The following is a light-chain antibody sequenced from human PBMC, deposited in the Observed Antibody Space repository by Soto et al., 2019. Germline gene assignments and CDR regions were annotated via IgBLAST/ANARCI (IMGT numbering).Light chain of an antibody. CDR2: STN. V-gene: IGLV8-61*01. CDR3: VLYMGSGIWV. J-gene: IGLJ3*02. Sequence: QAVVTQEPSFSVSSGMTVTLTCGLGSGSVSTSYYPSWYQQTPGQAPRTLIYSTNTRSSGVPDRFSGSILGNKAALTITGAQADDESDYYCVLYMGSGIWVFGGGTKLTV. CDR1: SGSVSTSYY.